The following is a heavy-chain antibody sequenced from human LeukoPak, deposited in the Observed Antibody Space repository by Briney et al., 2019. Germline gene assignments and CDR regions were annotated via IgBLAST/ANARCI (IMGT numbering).Heavy chain of an antibody. D-gene: IGHD5/OR15-5a*01. CDR2: IYYSGST. J-gene: IGHJ6*03. CDR3: ARGVPTARRNYYYYYYYMDV. Sequence: SETLSLTCTVSGGSISSCYWSWIRQPPGKGLEWIGYIYYSGSTNYNPSLKSRVTISVDTSKNQFSLKLSSVTAADTAVYYCARGVPTARRNYYYYYYYMDVWGKGTTVTVSS. CDR1: GGSISSCY. V-gene: IGHV4-59*01.